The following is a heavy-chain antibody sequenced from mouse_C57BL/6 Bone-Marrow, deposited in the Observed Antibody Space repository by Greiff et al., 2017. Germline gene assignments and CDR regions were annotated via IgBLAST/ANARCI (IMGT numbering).Heavy chain of an antibody. V-gene: IGHV2-5*01. Sequence: QVQLQQSGPGLVQPSQSLSITCTVSGFSLTSYGVHWVRQSPGKGLEWLGVIWRGGSTDYNAAFMSRLSITKDNSKSQVFFKMNSLQADDTAIYYCAKTPYYGSSSYAMDYWGQGTSVTVSS. CDR2: IWRGGST. CDR1: GFSLTSYG. CDR3: AKTPYYGSSSYAMDY. D-gene: IGHD1-1*01. J-gene: IGHJ4*01.